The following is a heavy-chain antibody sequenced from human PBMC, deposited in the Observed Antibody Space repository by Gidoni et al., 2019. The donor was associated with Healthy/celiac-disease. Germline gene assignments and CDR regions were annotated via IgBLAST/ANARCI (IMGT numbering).Heavy chain of an antibody. CDR2: IWYDGSNK. CDR3: ARDPSDQLLPTGFDY. Sequence: QVQLVVSGGGVVQPGWSLRLYCAGAGFPFSSYGMHWVRQAPGKGLEWVAVIWYDGSNKYYADSVKGRFTISRDNSKNTLYLQMNSLRAEDTAVYYCARDPSDQLLPTGFDYWGQGTLVTVSS. J-gene: IGHJ4*02. CDR1: GFPFSSYG. V-gene: IGHV3-33*08. D-gene: IGHD2-2*01.